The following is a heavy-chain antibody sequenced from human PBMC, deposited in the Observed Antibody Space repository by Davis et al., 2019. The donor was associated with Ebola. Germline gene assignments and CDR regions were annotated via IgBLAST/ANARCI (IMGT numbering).Heavy chain of an antibody. CDR2: LHADGTTK. CDR3: AKDVGDGVAY. V-gene: IGHV3-30*02. Sequence: PGGSLRLSCAVSGFTLSNYAMQWVRQAPGKGLEWVAFLHADGTTKYYADSVKGRFTISRDDSKNTLYLQINSLRTEDTAVYYCAKDVGDGVAYWGQGTLVTVSS. CDR1: GFTLSNYA. D-gene: IGHD3-10*01. J-gene: IGHJ4*02.